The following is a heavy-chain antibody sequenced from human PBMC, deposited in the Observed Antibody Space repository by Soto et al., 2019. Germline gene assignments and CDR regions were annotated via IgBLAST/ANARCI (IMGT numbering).Heavy chain of an antibody. J-gene: IGHJ5*02. V-gene: IGHV6-1*01. CDR3: ARSEQWLTT. CDR1: GVSAFGNSAA. Sequence: PQTLCPTCALLGVSAFGNSAAWNWIRRSPSRGLEWLGRIFIRSKWHYSYAVSVRSRINMKPDTSKYQFYLQLNSVTPAATAVYYCARSEQWLTTWGQGTLVTVSS. D-gene: IGHD6-19*01. CDR2: IFIRSKWHY.